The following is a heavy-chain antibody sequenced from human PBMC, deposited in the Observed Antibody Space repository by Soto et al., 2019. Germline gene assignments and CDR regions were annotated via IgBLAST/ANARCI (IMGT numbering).Heavy chain of an antibody. Sequence: GGSLRLSCAASGFTFSSYAMSWVRQAPGKGLEWVSAISGGGGGQNSADPVKARFTISRDNSKNTLYLQMNSLGAEDTAVYYCAKDFMRGLRFLEWPPLKIGSHYYYGMDVWGQGTTVTVSS. CDR2: ISGGGGGQ. J-gene: IGHJ6*02. D-gene: IGHD3-3*01. CDR3: AKDFMRGLRFLEWPPLKIGSHYYYGMDV. V-gene: IGHV3-23*01. CDR1: GFTFSSYA.